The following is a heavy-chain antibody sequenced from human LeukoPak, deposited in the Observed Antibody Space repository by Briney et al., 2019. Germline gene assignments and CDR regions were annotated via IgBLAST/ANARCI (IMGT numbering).Heavy chain of an antibody. CDR3: ATDSSVRAAFDP. D-gene: IGHD3-22*01. CDR1: GGTFSNYA. V-gene: IGHV1-69*06. CDR2: IIPIFGTA. Sequence: SVKVSCKASGGTFSNYAISWVRQAPGQGLEWMGGIIPIFGTANYAQKFQGRVTITADKSTSTAYMELSSLRSEDTAVYYCATDSSVRAAFDPWGQGTLVTVSS. J-gene: IGHJ5*02.